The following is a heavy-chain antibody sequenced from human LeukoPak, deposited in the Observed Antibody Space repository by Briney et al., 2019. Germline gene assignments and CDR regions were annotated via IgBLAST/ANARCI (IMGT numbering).Heavy chain of an antibody. CDR2: ITSGSGST. D-gene: IGHD3-22*01. CDR3: TKERRGSYYAFES. J-gene: IGHJ4*02. V-gene: IGHV3-11*05. Sequence: PGGSPRLSCDASGFSISDYYMSWIRQSPGKGLEWISYITSGSGSTKYADSVKGRFTISRDKAKNSVALQLNSLRAEDTAVYYCTKERRGSYYAFESWGQGTLVTVSS. CDR1: GFSISDYY.